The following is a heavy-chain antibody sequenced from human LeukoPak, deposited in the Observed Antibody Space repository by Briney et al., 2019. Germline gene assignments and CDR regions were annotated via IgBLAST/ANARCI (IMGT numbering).Heavy chain of an antibody. V-gene: IGHV4-39*07. CDR1: GGSISSSSYY. D-gene: IGHD3-10*01. CDR3: ARGLWFGELSAFDY. Sequence: SETLSLTCTVSGGSISSSSYYWGWIRQPPGKGLEWIGSIYHGGSTDYNPSLKSRVTISVDTSKNQFSLKLSSVTAADTAVYYCARGLWFGELSAFDYWGQGTLVTVSS. J-gene: IGHJ4*02. CDR2: IYHGGST.